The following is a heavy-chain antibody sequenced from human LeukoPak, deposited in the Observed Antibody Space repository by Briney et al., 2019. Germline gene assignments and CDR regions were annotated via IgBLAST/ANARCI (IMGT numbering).Heavy chain of an antibody. CDR2: INNSGTT. V-gene: IGHV4-38-2*01. D-gene: IGHD3-10*01. CDR1: GFSISSGYY. J-gene: IGHJ5*02. CDR3: ARGGTTYYSGSGSDP. Sequence: SETLSLTCAVSGFSISSGYYWGWIRQPAGKGLEWIGEINNSGTTYYNPSLKSRVTISLDKSRNHFSLELSSMTAADTALYFCARGGTTYYSGSGSDPWGQGTLVTVSS.